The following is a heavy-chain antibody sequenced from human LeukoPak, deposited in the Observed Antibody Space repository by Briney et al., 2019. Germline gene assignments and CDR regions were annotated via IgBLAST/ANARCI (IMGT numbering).Heavy chain of an antibody. CDR1: GGSFSGYY. J-gene: IGHJ4*02. Sequence: SETLSLTCAVYGGSFSGYYWSWIRQPPGKGLEWIGEINHSGSTNYNPSLKSRVTISVDTSKNQFSLKLSSVTAADTAVYYCARHGYYYGSGSYYWHQRYFDYWGQGTLVTVSS. V-gene: IGHV4-34*01. CDR3: ARHGYYYGSGSYYWHQRYFDY. CDR2: INHSGST. D-gene: IGHD3-10*01.